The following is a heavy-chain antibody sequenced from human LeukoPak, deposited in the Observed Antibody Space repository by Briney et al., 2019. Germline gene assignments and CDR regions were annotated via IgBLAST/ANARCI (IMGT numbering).Heavy chain of an antibody. CDR3: ARGRHIAARRVNWFDP. CDR2: INHSGST. J-gene: IGHJ5*02. D-gene: IGHD6-6*01. CDR1: GGSFSGYY. Sequence: PSETLSLTCAVYGGSFSGYYWSWIRQPPGKGLEWIGEINHSGSTNYNPSLKSRVTISVDTSKNQFSLKLSSVTAADTAVYYCARGRHIAARRVNWFDPWGQGTLVTVSS. V-gene: IGHV4-34*01.